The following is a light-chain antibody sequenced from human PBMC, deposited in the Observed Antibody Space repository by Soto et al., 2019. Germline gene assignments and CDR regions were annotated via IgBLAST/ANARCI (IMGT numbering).Light chain of an antibody. CDR2: DAS. CDR3: QQYHTSSIT. CDR1: QTISSW. Sequence: GDRVTITCRASQTISSWLAWYQQKPGKAPTLLIYDASTLERGVPSRFSGTGSGTEFTLSIDSLKKDDGATYYCQQYHTSSITFGQGTRLEIK. V-gene: IGKV1-5*01. J-gene: IGKJ5*01.